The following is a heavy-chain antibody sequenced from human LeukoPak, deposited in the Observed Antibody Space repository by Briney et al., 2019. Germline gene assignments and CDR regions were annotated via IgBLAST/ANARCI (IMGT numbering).Heavy chain of an antibody. V-gene: IGHV3-53*01. CDR1: GFTVSRNY. CDR3: ASHRSIFFAYFDY. D-gene: IGHD3-3*01. Sequence: PGGSLRLSCAASGFTVSRNYMSWVRQAPGKGLEWVSVIYSDGSTYYADSVKGRFTISRDNSKNTLYLQMNSLRAEDTAVYYCASHRSIFFAYFDYWGQGTLVTVSS. J-gene: IGHJ4*02. CDR2: IYSDGST.